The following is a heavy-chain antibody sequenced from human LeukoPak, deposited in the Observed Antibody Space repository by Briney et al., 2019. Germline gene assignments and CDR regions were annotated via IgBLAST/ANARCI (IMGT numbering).Heavy chain of an antibody. Sequence: AASVKVSCKASGYTFNKFGITWVRQAPGQGLECMGWISAYNGKTKYTQKFQDRVTMTTDASTTTAYMELRSLRFDDTAVYYCARAEDPAMVNVGDYYYYAMDIWGQGTTVTVSS. CDR1: GYTFNKFG. V-gene: IGHV1-18*01. CDR2: ISAYNGKT. J-gene: IGHJ6*02. D-gene: IGHD5-18*01. CDR3: ARAEDPAMVNVGDYYYYAMDI.